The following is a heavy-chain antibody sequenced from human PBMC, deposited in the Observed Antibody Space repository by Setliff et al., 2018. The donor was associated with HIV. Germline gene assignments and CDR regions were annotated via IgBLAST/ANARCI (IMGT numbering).Heavy chain of an antibody. D-gene: IGHD3-10*01. CDR2: IIPAFGTA. CDR3: AGPRGDEAFDI. Sequence: ASVKVSCKASGDTLSIHPISWVRQAPGRGLDWMGGIIPAFGTANYAQKFQGRVTITTDESTTTVFMELTGLRSEDTAVYYCAGPRGDEAFDIWGQGTMVTVSS. J-gene: IGHJ3*02. V-gene: IGHV1-69*05. CDR1: GDTLSIHP.